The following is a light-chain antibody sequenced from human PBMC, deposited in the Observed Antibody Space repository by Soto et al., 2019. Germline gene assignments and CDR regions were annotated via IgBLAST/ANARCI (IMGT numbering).Light chain of an antibody. CDR1: SSDVGDYKY. CDR3: SSYTTSNTLV. J-gene: IGLJ1*01. Sequence: QSALTQPASVSGSPGQSITISCTGTSSDVGDYKYDSWYQKHPGKAPKALIYEVSNRPSGVSNRFSGSKSGNTASLTISGLQAEDEADYYCSSYTTSNTLVFGPGTKLTVL. V-gene: IGLV2-14*01. CDR2: EVS.